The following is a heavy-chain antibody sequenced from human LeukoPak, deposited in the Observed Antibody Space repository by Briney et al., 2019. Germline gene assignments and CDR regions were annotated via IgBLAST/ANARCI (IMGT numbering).Heavy chain of an antibody. CDR2: INPDSGGT. V-gene: IGHV1-2*02. D-gene: IGHD6-13*01. CDR1: GYGFTGYF. Sequence: ASVKVSCKASGYGFTGYFMHWVRQAPGQGLEWMGWINPDSGGTNYAQKFRGRVTLTRDTSIYTAYMELSRLRSDDTAVYYCVRDLFFAAAEREGDDYWGQGTLVTVPS. CDR3: VRDLFFAAAEREGDDY. J-gene: IGHJ4*02.